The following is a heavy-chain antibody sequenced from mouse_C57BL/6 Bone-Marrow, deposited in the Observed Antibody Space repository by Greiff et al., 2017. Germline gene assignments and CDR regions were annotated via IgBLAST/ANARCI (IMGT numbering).Heavy chain of an antibody. D-gene: IGHD2-4*01. CDR3: AREMTTRGDYLYY. CDR2: ILPGSGST. CDR1: GYTFTGYW. J-gene: IGHJ2*01. V-gene: IGHV1-9*01. Sequence: VKLVESGAELMKPGASVKLSCKATGYTFTGYWIEWVKQRPGHGLEWIGEILPGSGSTNYNEKFKGKATFTADTSSNTAYMQLNSLTTGDSAIDVCAREMTTRGDYLYYWGRGTALTVS.